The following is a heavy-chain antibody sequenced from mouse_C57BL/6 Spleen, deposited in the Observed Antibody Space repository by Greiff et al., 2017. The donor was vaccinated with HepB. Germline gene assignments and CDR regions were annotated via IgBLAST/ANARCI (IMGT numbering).Heavy chain of an antibody. CDR3: ARERTGMYFDY. CDR2: INYDGSST. D-gene: IGHD4-1*01. CDR1: GFTFSDYY. J-gene: IGHJ2*01. Sequence: DVKLVESEGGLVQPGSSMKLSCTASGFTFSDYYMAWVRQVPEKGLEWVANINYDGSSTYYLDSLKSRFIISRDNAKNILYLQMSSLKSEDTATYYCARERTGMYFDYWGQGTTLTVSS. V-gene: IGHV5-16*01.